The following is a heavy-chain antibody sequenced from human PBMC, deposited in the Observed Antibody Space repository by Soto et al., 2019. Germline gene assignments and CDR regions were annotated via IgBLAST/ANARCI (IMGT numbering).Heavy chain of an antibody. D-gene: IGHD3-22*01. J-gene: IGHJ6*02. CDR3: ARVSVVITLFRPYYVMDV. Sequence: QVHLVQSGAEVKKPGASVKVSCKASGYTFTNYGITWVRQAPGQGLEWMGWISAYNGNTNYAQKRQGRVTMTTDTSTSTADMELRSLRSDDTAVYYCARVSVVITLFRPYYVMDVWGQGTTVTVSS. CDR2: ISAYNGNT. V-gene: IGHV1-18*01. CDR1: GYTFTNYG.